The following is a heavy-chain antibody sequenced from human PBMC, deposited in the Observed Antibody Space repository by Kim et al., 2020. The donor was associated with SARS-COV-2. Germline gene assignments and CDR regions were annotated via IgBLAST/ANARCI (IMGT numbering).Heavy chain of an antibody. Sequence: GGSLRLSCAASGFTFGDYAMRWVRQAPGKGLEWVSGISWNSVIIGYADSVKGRFTISRDNSKNSLYLQMNSLRDEDTALYYCAKVGYSSCSGYYYWCQ. CDR1: GFTFGDYA. V-gene: IGHV3-9*01. CDR3: AKVGYSSCSGYYY. J-gene: IGHJ4*02. D-gene: IGHD6-13*01. CDR2: ISWNSVII.